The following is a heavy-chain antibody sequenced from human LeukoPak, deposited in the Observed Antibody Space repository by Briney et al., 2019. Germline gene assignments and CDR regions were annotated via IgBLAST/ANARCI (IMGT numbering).Heavy chain of an antibody. CDR1: GFTFSNAW. Sequence: GGSLRLSCAASGFTFSNAWMSWVRQAPGKGLDWVGRIKSKTDGGTTDYAAPVKGRFTISRDDSKNTLYLQMNSLKTEDTAVYYCTTLAVAARLLSGGYWGQGTLVTVSS. V-gene: IGHV3-15*01. D-gene: IGHD6-19*01. J-gene: IGHJ4*02. CDR3: TTLAVAARLLSGGY. CDR2: IKSKTDGGTT.